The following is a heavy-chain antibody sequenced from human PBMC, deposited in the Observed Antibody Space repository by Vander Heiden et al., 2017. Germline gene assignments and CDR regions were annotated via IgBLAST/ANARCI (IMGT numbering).Heavy chain of an antibody. J-gene: IGHJ4*02. Sequence: QVQLVQSGAEVKKHGSSVKVSCKASGGTFSSCAISWVRQAPGKGLEWMGGIIPIFGTANYAQKFQGRVTITADESTSTAYMELSSLRSEDTAVYYCARDQGQGYGSGSYPDYWGQGTLVTVSS. CDR1: GGTFSSCA. D-gene: IGHD3-10*01. V-gene: IGHV1-69*01. CDR2: IIPIFGTA. CDR3: ARDQGQGYGSGSYPDY.